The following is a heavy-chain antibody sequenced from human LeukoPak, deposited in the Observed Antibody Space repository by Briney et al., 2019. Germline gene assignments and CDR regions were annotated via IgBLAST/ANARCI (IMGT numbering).Heavy chain of an antibody. Sequence: ASVRVSCKASGYTFTGNHMHWVRQAPGQGLEWMGWIHHNNGKTNYAQKFRGRVTMTTDTSITITYMELSGLTSDDTAMYYCARHSSNWFDPWGQGTLVTVSS. V-gene: IGHV1-2*02. CDR2: IHHNNGKT. J-gene: IGHJ5*02. CDR3: ARHSSNWFDP. CDR1: GYTFTGNH.